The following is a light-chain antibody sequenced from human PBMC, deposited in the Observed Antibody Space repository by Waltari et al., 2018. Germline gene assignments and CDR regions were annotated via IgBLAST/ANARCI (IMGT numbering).Light chain of an antibody. V-gene: IGKV3-11*01. CDR2: DAS. Sequence: EIVLTQSPATLSLSPGERATLPCRASQSVSSHLAWYQHKPGQAPRLLIYDASNRATGIPARFSGSGSGTDFTLTISSLEPEDFAVYYCQQRTNWLYTFGQGTKLELK. J-gene: IGKJ2*01. CDR3: QQRTNWLYT. CDR1: QSVSSH.